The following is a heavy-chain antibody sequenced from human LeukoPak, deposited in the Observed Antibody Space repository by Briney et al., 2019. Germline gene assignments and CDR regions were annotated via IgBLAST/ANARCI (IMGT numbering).Heavy chain of an antibody. Sequence: PSETLSLTCAAYGGSFSGFYWSWLRQSPGKGLEWIGEINQSGVTNYSPSLKSRVTISADTSKNQFSLKVNSVTAADTAVYYCARGGTFGEPFSRSWGQGTLVTVSS. CDR2: INQSGVT. CDR1: GGSFSGFY. V-gene: IGHV4-34*01. D-gene: IGHD3-10*01. J-gene: IGHJ4*02. CDR3: ARGGTFGEPFSRS.